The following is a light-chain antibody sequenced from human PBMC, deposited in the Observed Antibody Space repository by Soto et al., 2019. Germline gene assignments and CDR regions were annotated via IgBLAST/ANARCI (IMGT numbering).Light chain of an antibody. J-gene: IGLJ1*01. CDR1: SSDVGAYNY. V-gene: IGLV2-14*03. CDR3: SSWTTSSTDV. CDR2: DVS. Sequence: QSVPTQPASVSGSPGQSITISCTGTSSDVGAYNYVSWYQHLPVKAPKLIIYDVSNRPSGVSTRFSGSKSGNTASLTISGLQAEDEADYYCSSWTTSSTDVFGTGTKLTVL.